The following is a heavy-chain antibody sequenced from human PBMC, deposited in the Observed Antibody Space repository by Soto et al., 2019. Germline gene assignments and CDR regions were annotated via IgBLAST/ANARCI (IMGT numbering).Heavy chain of an antibody. CDR3: ARVRCFNGLCHTADYGMDV. Sequence: SVKVSCKASGDVFSSYGINWVRQAPGQGLEWMGGIIPISGTTNYAQKFQGRVAITADESTDTVYMELSRLRSEDTAVYFCARVRCFNGLCHTADYGMDVWGQGTTVTVS. D-gene: IGHD2-8*01. V-gene: IGHV1-69*13. CDR2: IIPISGTT. J-gene: IGHJ6*02. CDR1: GDVFSSYG.